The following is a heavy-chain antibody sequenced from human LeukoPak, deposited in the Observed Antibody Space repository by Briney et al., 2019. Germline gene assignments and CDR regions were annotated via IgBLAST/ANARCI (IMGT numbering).Heavy chain of an antibody. V-gene: IGHV3-30*02. CDR3: AKDRYCSSTSCYMEDWFDP. J-gene: IGHJ5*02. CDR1: GFTFSSYG. Sequence: GGSLRLSCAASGFTFSSYGMHWVRQAPGKGLEWVAFIRYDGSNKYYADSVKGRFTISRDNSKNTLYLQMNSLRAEDTAVYYCAKDRYCSSTSCYMEDWFDPWGQGTLVTASS. D-gene: IGHD2-2*02. CDR2: IRYDGSNK.